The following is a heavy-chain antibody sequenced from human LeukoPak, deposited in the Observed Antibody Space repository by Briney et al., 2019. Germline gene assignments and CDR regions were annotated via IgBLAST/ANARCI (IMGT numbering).Heavy chain of an antibody. V-gene: IGHV3-23*01. D-gene: IGHD3-22*01. Sequence: GGSLRLSCAASGFXFSTYAIGCVREAPGKGLEWVSGISVNVGGTYYAASVKGQLTISRDNSKNTVYVQMNSLRAEDTAIYYCVKGLEDRHYSSGYYSNWFDPWGQGTLVTVSS. CDR1: GFXFSTYA. J-gene: IGHJ5*02. CDR2: ISVNVGGT. CDR3: VKGLEDRHYSSGYYSNWFDP.